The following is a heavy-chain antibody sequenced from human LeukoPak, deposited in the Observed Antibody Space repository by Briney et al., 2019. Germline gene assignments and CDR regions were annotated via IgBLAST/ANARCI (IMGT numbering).Heavy chain of an antibody. J-gene: IGHJ4*02. CDR3: ARVSLGIHLQHLDY. D-gene: IGHD5-18*01. V-gene: IGHV3-23*01. CDR2: ISGSSLSI. CDR1: AFTFSNHA. Sequence: GGSLRLSCAASAFTFSNHAMSWARQAPGKGLEWVSDISGSSLSIHYADSVEGRFTISRDNSENTLYLQMNSLRAEDTAVYYWARVSLGIHLQHLDYWGQGTLVTVSS.